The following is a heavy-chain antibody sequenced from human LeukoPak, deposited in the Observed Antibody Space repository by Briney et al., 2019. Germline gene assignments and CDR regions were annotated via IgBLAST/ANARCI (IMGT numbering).Heavy chain of an antibody. CDR2: IYSTGST. CDR1: GGSISSYY. CDR3: ARHRGSRGTFDY. J-gene: IGHJ4*02. D-gene: IGHD3-10*01. Sequence: NASETLSLTCTVSGGSISSYYWSWIRQPAGEGLEWIGHIYSTGSTNYNPSLKSRVTLSVDRSKNQFSLRLNSVTAADTAVYYCARHRGSRGTFDYWGQGTLVTVSS. V-gene: IGHV4-4*07.